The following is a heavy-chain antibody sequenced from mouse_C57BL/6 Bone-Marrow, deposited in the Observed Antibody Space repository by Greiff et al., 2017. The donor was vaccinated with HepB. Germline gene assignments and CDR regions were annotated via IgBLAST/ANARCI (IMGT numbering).Heavy chain of an antibody. CDR1: GYTFTSYW. CDR3: ARSDSTGSSRYYFDY. J-gene: IGHJ2*01. V-gene: IGHV1-64*01. CDR2: IHPNSGST. Sequence: VQLQQPGAELVKPGASVKLSCKASGYTFTSYWMHWVKQRPGQGLEWIGMIHPNSGSTNYNEKFKSKATLTVDKSSSTAYMQLSSLTSEDSAVYYCARSDSTGSSRYYFDYWGQGTTLTVSS. D-gene: IGHD1-1*01.